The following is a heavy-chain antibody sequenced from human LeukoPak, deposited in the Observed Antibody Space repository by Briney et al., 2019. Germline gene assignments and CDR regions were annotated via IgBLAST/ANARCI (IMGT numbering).Heavy chain of an antibody. CDR3: ARGFRYDSSGYYLGNWFDP. V-gene: IGHV4-34*01. CDR2: INHSGST. Sequence: PSETLSLTCAVYGGPFSGYYWSWIRQPPGKGLEWIGEINHSGSTNYNPSLKSRVTISVDTSKNQFSLKLSSVTAADTAVYYCARGFRYDSSGYYLGNWFDPWGQGTLVTVSS. CDR1: GGPFSGYY. D-gene: IGHD3-22*01. J-gene: IGHJ5*02.